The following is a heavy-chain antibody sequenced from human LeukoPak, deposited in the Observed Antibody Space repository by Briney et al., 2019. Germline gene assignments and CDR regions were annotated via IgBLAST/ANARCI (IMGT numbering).Heavy chain of an antibody. D-gene: IGHD6-13*01. J-gene: IGHJ4*02. CDR1: GGSFGGYY. CDR3: ARGLAATPRD. Sequence: SETLSLTCAVYGGSFGGYYWSWIRQPPGRGLEWIGEINHSGSTNYNPSLKSRVTISVDTSKNQFSLKLSSVTAADTAVYYCARGLAATPRDWGQGTLVTVSS. CDR2: INHSGST. V-gene: IGHV4-34*01.